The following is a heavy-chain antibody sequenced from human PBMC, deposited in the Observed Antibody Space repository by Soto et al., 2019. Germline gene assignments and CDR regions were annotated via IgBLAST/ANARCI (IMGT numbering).Heavy chain of an antibody. CDR1: GYTFTSSD. J-gene: IGHJ4*02. D-gene: IGHD3-10*01. CDR3: ARGPPESAGV. V-gene: IGHV1-8*02. Sequence: QAQLVQSGAEVKKPGASVKVSCKASGYTFTSSDINWVRQATGQGLEWMGWMNPNSGDTGYAQKFQGRGTLTRNTSISTAYVALSSLRSEDTAVYYCARGPPESAGVWGQGTLVTVSS. CDR2: MNPNSGDT.